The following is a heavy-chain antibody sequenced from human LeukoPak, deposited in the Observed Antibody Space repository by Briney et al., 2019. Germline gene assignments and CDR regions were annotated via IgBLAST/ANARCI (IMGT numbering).Heavy chain of an antibody. CDR1: GGSFSGYY. J-gene: IGHJ4*02. D-gene: IGHD3-22*01. V-gene: IGHV4-34*01. CDR2: INHSGST. Sequence: PSETLSLTCAVYGGSFSGYYWSWIRQPPGKGLEWTGEINHSGSTNYNPSLKSRVTISVDTSKNQFSLKLSSVTAADTAVYYCARGWNYYDSSGYLYRHWGRGTLVTVSS. CDR3: ARGWNYYDSSGYLYRH.